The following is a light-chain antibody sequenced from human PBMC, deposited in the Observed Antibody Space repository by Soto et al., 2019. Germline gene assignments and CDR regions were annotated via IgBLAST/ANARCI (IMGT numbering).Light chain of an antibody. CDR2: EVS. CDR1: SSDVGGYNY. J-gene: IGLJ1*01. CDR3: SSYTSRRTGV. Sequence: QSALTQPASASGSPGQSITISCTGTSSDVGGYNYVSWYQHHPGKAPKLMIYEVSNRPSGVSNRFSGSKSGNTASLTISGLQAEDEADYYCSSYTSRRTGVFGTGTKVTV. V-gene: IGLV2-14*01.